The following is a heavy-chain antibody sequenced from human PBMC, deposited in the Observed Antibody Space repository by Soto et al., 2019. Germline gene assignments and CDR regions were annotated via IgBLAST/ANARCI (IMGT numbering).Heavy chain of an antibody. D-gene: IGHD1-7*01. V-gene: IGHV3-30*03. CDR1: GFTFSSYG. Sequence: GGSLRLSCAASGFTFSSYGMHWVRQAPGKGLEWVAVISYDGSNKYYAASVKGRFTISRDNSKNTLYLQMNSLRAEATAVYYCATVHGGTTSYYYYMDVWGKGTTVTVSS. CDR3: ATVHGGTTSYYYYMDV. CDR2: ISYDGSNK. J-gene: IGHJ6*03.